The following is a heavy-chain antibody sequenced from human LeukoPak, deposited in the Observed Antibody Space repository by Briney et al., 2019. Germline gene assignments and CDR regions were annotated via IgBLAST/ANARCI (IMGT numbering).Heavy chain of an antibody. CDR2: IYHSGSA. J-gene: IGHJ6*03. D-gene: IGHD6-6*01. CDR3: ARRPYYYYYMDV. V-gene: IGHV4-38-2*01. CDR1: GYSISSDYY. Sequence: SETLSLTCAVSGYSISSDYYWGWIRLPPGKGLGWIGTIYHSGSAYYNPSLKSRVTLLVDTSNNQFSLRLSSVAATDTAVYYCARRPYYYYYMDVWGKGTTVTVSS.